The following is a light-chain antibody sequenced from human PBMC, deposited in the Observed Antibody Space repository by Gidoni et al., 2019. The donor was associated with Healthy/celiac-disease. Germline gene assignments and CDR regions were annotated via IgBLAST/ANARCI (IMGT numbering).Light chain of an antibody. J-gene: IGKJ2*01. CDR2: AAS. CDR1: QSIVSY. CDR3: QQSYSTPVT. Sequence: DIQMTQSPSALSASVGDSVTITCRASQSIVSYLNWYQQKPGKAPQLLIYAASSLQSGVPSRFSGSGSRTDFTLTSSSLQPEDFATYYCQQSYSTPVTFGQGTQLEIK. V-gene: IGKV1-39*01.